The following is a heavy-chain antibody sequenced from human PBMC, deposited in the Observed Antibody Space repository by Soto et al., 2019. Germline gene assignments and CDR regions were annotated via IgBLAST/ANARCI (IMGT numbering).Heavy chain of an antibody. CDR3: ARIIPTACYFDE. D-gene: IGHD3-3*01. CDR1: GYTFTSYC. CDR2: IYPGDSDT. V-gene: IGHV5-51*01. Sequence: GEALPSSFNASGYTFTSYCIAWVRQMPGKGLEWMGIIYPGDSDTRYSPSFQGQVSISVDKSISTAYLQWSSLKASDTAMYYCARIIPTACYFDECGKGTRGTVS. J-gene: IGHJ4*02.